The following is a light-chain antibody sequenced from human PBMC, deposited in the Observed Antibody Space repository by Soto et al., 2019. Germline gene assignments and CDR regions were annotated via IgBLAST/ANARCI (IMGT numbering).Light chain of an antibody. CDR2: DAS. CDR3: QQSNSYSA. CDR1: QSISSW. J-gene: IGKJ1*01. V-gene: IGKV1-5*01. Sequence: DIQMTQSPSTLSASVGDRVTITCRASQSISSWLAWYQQKPGKAPKLLIYDASSLESGGPSRFSGSGSGTEFAHTTSSLQTDDFATYYGQQSNSYSAFGQGPKV.